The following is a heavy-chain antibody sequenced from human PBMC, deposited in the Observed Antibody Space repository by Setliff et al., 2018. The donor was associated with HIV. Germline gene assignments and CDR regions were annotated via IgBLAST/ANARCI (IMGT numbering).Heavy chain of an antibody. V-gene: IGHV4-39*02. Sequence: PETLSLTCTVSGASVSTTGYYWGWLRQSPGKGLQWIGTTFYSGSTYYNPYLKSRVTISLDTSNNDFSLTLTSVTAADTALYFCATYLSDNYLDGAFDIWGRGTMVTVSS. CDR2: TFYSGST. CDR1: GASVSTTGYY. J-gene: IGHJ3*02. CDR3: ATYLSDNYLDGAFDI. D-gene: IGHD3-3*01.